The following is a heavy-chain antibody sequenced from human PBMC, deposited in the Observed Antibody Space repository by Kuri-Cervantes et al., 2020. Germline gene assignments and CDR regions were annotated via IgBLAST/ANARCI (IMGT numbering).Heavy chain of an antibody. J-gene: IGHJ6*02. CDR3: AREEGTMVRGVMGYYGMDV. CDR2: INPNSGGT. V-gene: IGHV1-2*02. CDR1: GYTFTGYY. D-gene: IGHD3-10*01. Sequence: ASVKVSCKASGYTFTGYYMHWVRQAPGQGLEWMGWINPNSGGTNYAQKFQGRVTMTRDTSISTAYMELSRLRSEDTAVYYCAREEGTMVRGVMGYYGMDVWGQGNTVNVSS.